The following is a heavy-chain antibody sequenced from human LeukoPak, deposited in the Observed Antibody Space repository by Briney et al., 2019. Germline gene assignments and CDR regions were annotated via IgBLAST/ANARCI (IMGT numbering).Heavy chain of an antibody. D-gene: IGHD3-22*01. CDR3: TRVGNHYYDSSGYSLYESDY. J-gene: IGHJ4*02. V-gene: IGHV3-73*01. CDR1: GFTFSGSA. Sequence: PGGSLRLSCAASGFTFSGSAMHWVRQASGKGLEWVGRIRSKANSYATAYAASVKGRFTISRDDSKNTAYLQMNSLKTEDTAVYYCTRVGNHYYDSSGYSLYESDYWGQGTLVTVSS. CDR2: IRSKANSYAT.